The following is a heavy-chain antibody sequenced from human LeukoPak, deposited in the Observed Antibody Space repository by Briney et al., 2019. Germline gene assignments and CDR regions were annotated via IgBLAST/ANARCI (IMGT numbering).Heavy chain of an antibody. CDR1: GGSISSSSYY. CDR2: IYYSGST. J-gene: IGHJ4*02. D-gene: IGHD3-9*01. CDR3: ARHSGYYDILTGYYKGDYFDY. V-gene: IGHV4-39*01. Sequence: DPSETLSFTCTVSGGSISSSSYYWGWIRQPPGKGLEWIGSIYYSGSTYYNPSLKSRVTISVDTSKNQFSPKLSSVTAADTAVYYCARHSGYYDILTGYYKGDYFDYWGQGTLVTVSS.